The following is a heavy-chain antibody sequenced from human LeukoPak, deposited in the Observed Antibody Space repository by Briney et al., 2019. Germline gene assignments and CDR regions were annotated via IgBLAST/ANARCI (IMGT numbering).Heavy chain of an antibody. D-gene: IGHD1-26*01. CDR1: GFTFSSYA. Sequence: GGSLRLSCAASGFTFSSYAMHWVRQAPGKGLEWVAVISYDGSNKYYADSVKGRFTISRDNSKNTLYLQMNSLRAEDTAVYYCARASGSYGGPFDYWGQGTLVTVSS. V-gene: IGHV3-30*14. CDR3: ARASGSYGGPFDY. J-gene: IGHJ4*02. CDR2: ISYDGSNK.